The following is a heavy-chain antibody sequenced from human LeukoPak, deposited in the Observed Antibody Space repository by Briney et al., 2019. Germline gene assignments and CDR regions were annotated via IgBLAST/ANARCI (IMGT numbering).Heavy chain of an antibody. J-gene: IGHJ4*02. CDR2: IRRKTYGGTT. D-gene: IGHD2-15*01. CDR3: TSLRHCSGAGCFQGLDY. Sequence: PGRSLRLSCTASGFTFCDYAMSWVRQAPGKGLEWVGFIRRKTYGGTTDYAASVKGRFTISRDDSKSIAYLQMDSLKAEDTAVYYCTSLRHCSGAGCFQGLDYWGQGTLVTVSS. V-gene: IGHV3-49*04. CDR1: GFTFCDYA.